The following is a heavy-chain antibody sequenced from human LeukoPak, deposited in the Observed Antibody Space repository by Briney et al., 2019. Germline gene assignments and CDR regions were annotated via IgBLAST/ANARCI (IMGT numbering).Heavy chain of an antibody. Sequence: SETLSLTCKVSGDSMSRRYWSWIRQPPGKGLEWVGYIYFDGTTNYNPSLRSRFSMSVDTSKNLLSLKVTSVTPADTAVYYCARDRPNSSGWYGAYYYHIDVWGSGTTVVVSS. D-gene: IGHD6-19*01. CDR1: GDSMSRRY. V-gene: IGHV4-59*11. J-gene: IGHJ6*03. CDR3: ARDRPNSSGWYGAYYYHIDV. CDR2: IYFDGTT.